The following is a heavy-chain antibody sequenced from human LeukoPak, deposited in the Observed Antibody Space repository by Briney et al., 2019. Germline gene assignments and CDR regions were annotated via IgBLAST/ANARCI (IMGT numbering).Heavy chain of an antibody. J-gene: IGHJ4*02. CDR1: GGSISSGDYY. CDR2: IYYSGST. D-gene: IGHD3-16*01. V-gene: IGHV4-30-4*01. CDR3: ARVPQSFWGWEWDY. Sequence: PSETLSLTCTVSGGSISSGDYYWSWIRQPPGKGLGWIGYIYYSGSTYYNPSLKRRLTISVDTSKNQCSLKLSSVTAADTAVYYCARVPQSFWGWEWDYWGQGTLVTVSS.